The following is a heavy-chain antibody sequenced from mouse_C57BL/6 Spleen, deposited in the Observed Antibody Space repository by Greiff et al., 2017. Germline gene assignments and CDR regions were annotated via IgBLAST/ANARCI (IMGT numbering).Heavy chain of an antibody. D-gene: IGHD1-1*01. Sequence: VKLMESGPELVKPGASVKISCKASGYAFSSSWMNWVKQRPGKGLEWIGRIYPGDGDTNYNGKFKGKATLTADKSSSTAYMQLSSLTSEDSAVYFCAPYYRGYFDVWGTGTTVTVSS. V-gene: IGHV1-82*01. CDR3: APYYRGYFDV. J-gene: IGHJ1*03. CDR2: IYPGDGDT. CDR1: GYAFSSSW.